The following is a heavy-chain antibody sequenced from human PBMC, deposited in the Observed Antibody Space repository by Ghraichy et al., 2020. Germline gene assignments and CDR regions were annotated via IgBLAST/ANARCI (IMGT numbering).Heavy chain of an antibody. D-gene: IGHD2-2*01. CDR2: ISDSGGST. V-gene: IGHV3-23*01. CDR1: GFTFSSYA. CDR3: AKSGRYVVPAEGYFDY. J-gene: IGHJ4*02. Sequence: GGSLRLSCAASGFTFSSYAMSWVRQAPGKGLEWVSVISDSGGSTYYADSVQGRFTISRDNSKNTLYLQMNSLRAEDTAVYYCAKSGRYVVPAEGYFDYWGQGTLVTVSS.